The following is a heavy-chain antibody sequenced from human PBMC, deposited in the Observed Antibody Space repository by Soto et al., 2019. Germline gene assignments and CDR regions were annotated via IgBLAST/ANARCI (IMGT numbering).Heavy chain of an antibody. Sequence: GASVKVSCKASCYTFTSYGISWVRQAPGQGLEWMGWISAYNGNTNYAQKLQGRVTMTTDTSTSTAYMELRSLRSDDTAVYYCARDYAQWLGDGSNYYGMDVWGQGTTVTVSS. J-gene: IGHJ6*02. CDR3: ARDYAQWLGDGSNYYGMDV. CDR1: CYTFTSYG. D-gene: IGHD6-19*01. V-gene: IGHV1-18*01. CDR2: ISAYNGNT.